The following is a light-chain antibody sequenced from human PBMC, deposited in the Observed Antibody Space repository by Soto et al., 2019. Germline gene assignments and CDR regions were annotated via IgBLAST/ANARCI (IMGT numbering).Light chain of an antibody. J-gene: IGKJ1*01. Sequence: DIQMTQSPSTLSASVGDRVTITCRASQSISTWLAWYQQEPGKAPKLLIHKASSLQCGVPSRFSGSGSGTDFTLTISSLHHDDFATYYCQQYNSYSPTFGQGTRVEIK. V-gene: IGKV1-5*03. CDR1: QSISTW. CDR3: QQYNSYSPT. CDR2: KAS.